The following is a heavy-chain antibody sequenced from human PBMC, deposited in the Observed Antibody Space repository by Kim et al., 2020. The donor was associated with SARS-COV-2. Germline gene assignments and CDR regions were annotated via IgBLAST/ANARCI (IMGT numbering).Heavy chain of an antibody. Sequence: YAQKFQGRVTMTEDTSTDTAYMELSRLRSEDTAVYYCATDVWFGESKGDYWGQGTLVTVSS. V-gene: IGHV1-24*01. D-gene: IGHD3-10*01. J-gene: IGHJ4*02. CDR3: ATDVWFGESKGDY.